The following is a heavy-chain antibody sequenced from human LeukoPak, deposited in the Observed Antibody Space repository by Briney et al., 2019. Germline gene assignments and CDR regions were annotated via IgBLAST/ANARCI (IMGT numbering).Heavy chain of an antibody. D-gene: IGHD1-26*01. J-gene: IGHJ4*02. CDR1: GFTFSSYA. V-gene: IGHV3-30*14. CDR3: ARDLAIVGASDY. CDR2: ISYDGSNK. Sequence: GGSLRLSCAASGFTFSSYAMHWARQTPGKGLEWVAVISYDGSNKDYADSVKGRFTISRDNSKNTLYLQMNSLRAEDTAVYYCARDLAIVGASDYWGQGTLVTVSS.